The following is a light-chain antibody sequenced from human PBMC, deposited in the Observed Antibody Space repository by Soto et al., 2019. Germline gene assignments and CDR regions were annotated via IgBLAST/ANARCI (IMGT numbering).Light chain of an antibody. V-gene: IGLV2-14*01. Sequence: QSALTQPASVSGSPGQSITISCTGTSSDVGGYDYVSWYQHHPGTAPKLIIFEVSNRPSGISSRFSGSKSGNTASLTISGLQAEDEADYYCSAYTSSRILGVLGGGTQLTVL. CDR2: EVS. CDR3: SAYTSSRILGV. CDR1: SSDVGGYDY. J-gene: IGLJ3*02.